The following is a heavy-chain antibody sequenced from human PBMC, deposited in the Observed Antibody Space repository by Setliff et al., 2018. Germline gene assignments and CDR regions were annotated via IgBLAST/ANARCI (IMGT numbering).Heavy chain of an antibody. Sequence: ASVKVSCKASGGTFSSYAISWVRQAPGQGLEWMGGIIPILGIANYAQKFQGRVTITADKSTSTAYMELSSLRSEDTAVYYCARIGITMIVVVNPSLFYGMDVWGQGTTVTVSS. D-gene: IGHD3-22*01. CDR3: ARIGITMIVVVNPSLFYGMDV. CDR2: IIPILGIA. CDR1: GGTFSSYA. V-gene: IGHV1-69*10. J-gene: IGHJ6*02.